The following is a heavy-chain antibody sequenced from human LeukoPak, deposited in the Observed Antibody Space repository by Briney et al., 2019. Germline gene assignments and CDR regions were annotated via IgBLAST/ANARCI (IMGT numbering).Heavy chain of an antibody. CDR2: INPSGGSA. D-gene: IGHD3-16*01. Sequence: ASVKVSCKASGYTFTSYYMHWVRQAPGHGLEWMGIINPSGGSASYAQKFQGRVTMTRDTSTSTVYMELSSLRSEDTAVYYCARAQDYVWGSYPNWFDPWGQGTLVTVSS. CDR1: GYTFTSYY. J-gene: IGHJ5*02. V-gene: IGHV1-46*01. CDR3: ARAQDYVWGSYPNWFDP.